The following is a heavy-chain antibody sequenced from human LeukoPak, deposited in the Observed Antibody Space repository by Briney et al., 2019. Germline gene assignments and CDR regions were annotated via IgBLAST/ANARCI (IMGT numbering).Heavy chain of an antibody. J-gene: IGHJ5*02. V-gene: IGHV3-11*01. CDR3: ANSAWLHWFDP. CDR1: GFTFSDYY. D-gene: IGHD5-12*01. CDR2: ISSSGSTI. Sequence: GGSLRLSCAASGFTFSDYYMSWIRQAPGKGLEWVSYISSSGSTIYYADSVKGRFTISRDNSKNTLYLQMNSLRAEDTAVYYCANSAWLHWFDPWGQGTLVTVSS.